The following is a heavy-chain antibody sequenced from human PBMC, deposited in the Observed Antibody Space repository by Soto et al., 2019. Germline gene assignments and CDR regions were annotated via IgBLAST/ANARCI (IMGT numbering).Heavy chain of an antibody. D-gene: IGHD2-2*01. CDR2: IYYSGST. J-gene: IGHJ5*02. Sequence: TLSLTCTVSGGSISSYYWSWIRQPPGKGLEWIGYIYYSGSTNYNPSLKSRVTISVDTSKNQFSLKLSSVTAADTAVYYCARTLAIVVVPAAIWFDPWGQGTLVTVSS. CDR3: ARTLAIVVVPAAIWFDP. V-gene: IGHV4-59*01. CDR1: GGSISSYY.